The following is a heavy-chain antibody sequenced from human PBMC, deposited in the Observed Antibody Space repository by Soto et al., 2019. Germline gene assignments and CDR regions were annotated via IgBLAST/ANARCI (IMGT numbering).Heavy chain of an antibody. J-gene: IGHJ5*02. CDR1: GFTSSSYW. D-gene: IGHD1-20*01. CDR3: AVEGVRNGAYNDWLDP. CDR2: IKQDGRER. V-gene: IGHV3-7*03. Sequence: GGSLRLSSAASGFTSSSYWMTLLRQAPGQGLGWGANIKQDGRERYYVATVKGRYTISRDNAKSLVYLQVDSLTPDDTAVYFCAVEGVRNGAYNDWLDPWGKGALVTASS.